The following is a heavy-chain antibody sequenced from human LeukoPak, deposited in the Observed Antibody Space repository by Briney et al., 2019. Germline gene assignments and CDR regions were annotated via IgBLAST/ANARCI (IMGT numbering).Heavy chain of an antibody. CDR3: ARGLRNRGLDFDY. V-gene: IGHV3-48*03. CDR2: ISTGATI. J-gene: IGHJ4*02. D-gene: IGHD7-27*01. Sequence: GGSLTLSCAPPGFTFRTYEMNWVRQPPGKGLEWVSYISTGATIYYADSVKGRFTISRDNAKNSLYLQMNSLRAEDTAIYYCARGLRNRGLDFDYWGQGTLVTVSS. CDR1: GFTFRTYE.